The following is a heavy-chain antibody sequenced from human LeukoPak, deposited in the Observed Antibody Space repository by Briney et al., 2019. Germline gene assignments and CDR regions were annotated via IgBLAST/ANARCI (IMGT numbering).Heavy chain of an antibody. CDR3: ARVDCSGGSCNFDY. V-gene: IGHV4-38-2*01. CDR2: IYHSGST. D-gene: IGHD2-15*01. Sequence: PSETLSLTCAVSGDSISSGYYWGWIRQPPGKGLEWIGSIYHSGSTYYNPSLKSRVTISVDTSKNQFSLKLSSVTAADTAVYYCARVDCSGGSCNFDYWGQGTLVTVPS. CDR1: GDSISSGYY. J-gene: IGHJ4*02.